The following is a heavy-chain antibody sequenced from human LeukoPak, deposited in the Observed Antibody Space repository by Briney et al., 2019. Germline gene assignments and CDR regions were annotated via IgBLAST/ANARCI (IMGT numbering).Heavy chain of an antibody. CDR2: IYYSGST. CDR3: ARRGGNPLGAFDI. D-gene: IGHD4-23*01. Sequence: ASETLSLTCTVSGGSISSYYWSWIRQPPGKGLEWIGYIYYSGSTNYNPSLKSRVTISVDTSKNQFSLKLTSVTAADTAMYYCARRGGNPLGAFDIWGQGTMVTVSS. CDR1: GGSISSYY. V-gene: IGHV4-59*01. J-gene: IGHJ3*02.